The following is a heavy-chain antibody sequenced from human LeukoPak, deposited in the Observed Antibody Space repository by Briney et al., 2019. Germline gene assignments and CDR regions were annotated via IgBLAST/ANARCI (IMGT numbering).Heavy chain of an antibody. CDR2: ISSSGGTT. V-gene: IGHV3-23*01. CDR3: AKDREGRGYNYGSYFDY. J-gene: IGHJ4*02. Sequence: PGGSLRLSCVASGFMFSDYAMSWVRQAPGKGLEWVSSISSSGGTTFYADSVKGRFTISRDLFKKTVHLEMKAMRAEDTAVYYCAKDREGRGYNYGSYFDYWGQGTLVTVSS. CDR1: GFMFSDYA. D-gene: IGHD5-18*01.